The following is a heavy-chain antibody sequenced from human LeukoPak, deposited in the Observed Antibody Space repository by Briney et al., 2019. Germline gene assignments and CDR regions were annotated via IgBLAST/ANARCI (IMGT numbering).Heavy chain of an antibody. CDR1: GLSFYTYA. D-gene: IGHD3-16*01. J-gene: IGHJ4*02. CDR2: VSGSTGDT. Sequence: SLRLSCAASGLSFYTYAMSWVGQAPGKGLEWVSSVSGSTGDTFYADSVQGRFTISRDNSRSTLYLQMNSLRVEDTAFYHCVCDWGLDYWGQGTLVTVSS. V-gene: IGHV3-23*01. CDR3: VCDWGLDY.